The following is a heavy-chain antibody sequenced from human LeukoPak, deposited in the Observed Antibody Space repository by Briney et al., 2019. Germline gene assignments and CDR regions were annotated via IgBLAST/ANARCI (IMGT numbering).Heavy chain of an antibody. V-gene: IGHV4-59*01. Sequence: PSETLSLTCTVSGGSISSYYWSWIRQPPGKGLEWIGYIYYSGSTNYNPSLKSRVTISVDTSKNQFSLKLSSVTAADTAVYYCARGVGDGYSHFDYWDQGTLVTVSS. CDR2: IYYSGST. CDR1: GGSISSYY. D-gene: IGHD5-24*01. CDR3: ARGVGDGYSHFDY. J-gene: IGHJ4*02.